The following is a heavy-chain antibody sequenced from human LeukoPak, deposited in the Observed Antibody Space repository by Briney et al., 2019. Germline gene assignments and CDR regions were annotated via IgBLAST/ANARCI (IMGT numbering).Heavy chain of an antibody. CDR2: IIPIFGTA. D-gene: IGHD3-22*01. Sequence: GASVKVSCKASGGTFSSYAISWVRQAPGQGLEWMGGIIPIFGTANYAQKFQGRVTITADESTSTAYMELSSLRSEDTAVYYCARGAVITTPLFDYWGQGTLVTVSS. V-gene: IGHV1-69*13. CDR3: ARGAVITTPLFDY. CDR1: GGTFSSYA. J-gene: IGHJ4*02.